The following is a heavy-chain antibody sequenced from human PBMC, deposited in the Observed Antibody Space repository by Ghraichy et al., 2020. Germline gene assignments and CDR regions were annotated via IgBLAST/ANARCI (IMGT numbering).Heavy chain of an antibody. D-gene: IGHD6-6*01. CDR2: IYNSVST. Sequence: SETLSLTCSVSGGSMSSYSDYWGWLRQPPGKGLEWIGSIYNSVSTHYNPSLRSRVTVSIDTSKDQFSLRLTSVTAADTAVYYCARNKTGSLSGWFDPWGRGRWSSSPQ. CDR3: ARNKTGSLSGWFDP. V-gene: IGHV4-39*01. J-gene: IGHJ5*02. CDR1: GGSMSSYSDY.